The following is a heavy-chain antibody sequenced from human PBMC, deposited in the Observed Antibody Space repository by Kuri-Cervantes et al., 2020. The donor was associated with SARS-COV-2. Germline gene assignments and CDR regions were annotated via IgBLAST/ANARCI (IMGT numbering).Heavy chain of an antibody. CDR1: GGSISSYY. CDR2: IYTSGST. V-gene: IGHV4-4*07. Sequence: GSLRLSCTVSGGSISSYYWSWIRQPAGKGLEWIGRIYTSGSTNYNPSLKSRVTMSVDTSKNQFSLKLSSVTAADTAVYYCARDYYDFWSGSVYYYYYMDVWAKGPRSPSP. D-gene: IGHD3-3*01. J-gene: IGHJ6*03. CDR3: ARDYYDFWSGSVYYYYYMDV.